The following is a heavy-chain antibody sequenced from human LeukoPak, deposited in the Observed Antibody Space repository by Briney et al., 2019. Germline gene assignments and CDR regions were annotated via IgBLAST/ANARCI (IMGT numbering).Heavy chain of an antibody. D-gene: IGHD6-19*01. CDR2: IYYSGST. Sequence: SETLSLTCTVSGGSISSSSCYWGWIRQPPGKGLEWIGSIYYSGSTYYNPSLKSRVTISVDTSKNQFSLRLSSVTAADTAVYYCARQGGGWYHFDYWGQGTLVTVSS. J-gene: IGHJ4*02. CDR1: GGSISSSSCY. CDR3: ARQGGGWYHFDY. V-gene: IGHV4-39*01.